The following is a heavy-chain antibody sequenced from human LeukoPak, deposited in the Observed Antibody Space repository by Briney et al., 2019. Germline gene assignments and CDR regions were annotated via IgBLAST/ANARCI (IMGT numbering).Heavy chain of an antibody. V-gene: IGHV3-23*01. D-gene: IGHD6-6*01. CDR1: GFTFSSYA. J-gene: IGHJ3*01. Sequence: PGGSLRLSCTASGFTFSSYAMNWVRQAPGKGLEWVSVISASGADTYYADSVKGRFTISRDNSENTLYLQMNSLRAEDTAVYYCARSSYSSSSSVWGQGTMVTVSS. CDR2: ISASGADT. CDR3: ARSSYSSSSSV.